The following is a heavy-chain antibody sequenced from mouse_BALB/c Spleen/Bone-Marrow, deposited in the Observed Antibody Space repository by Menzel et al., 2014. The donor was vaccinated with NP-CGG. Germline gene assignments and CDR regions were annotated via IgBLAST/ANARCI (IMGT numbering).Heavy chain of an antibody. CDR2: INPSNGGT. CDR1: GYTFTSYY. D-gene: IGHD2-1*01. J-gene: IGHJ2*01. Sequence: VQLQQSGAELVKPGASVKLSCKASGYTFTSYYMYWVKQRPGQGLEWIGEINPSNGGTNFNEKFKSKATLTVDKSFSTAYMQLSSLTSEDSAVYYCTRYGNYYFDYWGQGTTLTVSS. CDR3: TRYGNYYFDY. V-gene: IGHV1S81*02.